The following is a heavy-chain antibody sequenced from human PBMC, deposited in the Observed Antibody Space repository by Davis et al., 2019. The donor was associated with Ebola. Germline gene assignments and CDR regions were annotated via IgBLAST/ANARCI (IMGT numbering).Heavy chain of an antibody. D-gene: IGHD3-10*01. V-gene: IGHV4-59*01. CDR2: IYYSGST. CDR1: GGSISSYY. Sequence: MPSETLSLTCTVSGGSISSYYWSWIRQPPGKGLEWIGYIYYSGSTNYNPSLKSRVTISVDTSKNQFSLKLSSVTAADTAVYYCARVHSTYGSGSYFDYWGQGTLVTVSS. CDR3: ARVHSTYGSGSYFDY. J-gene: IGHJ4*02.